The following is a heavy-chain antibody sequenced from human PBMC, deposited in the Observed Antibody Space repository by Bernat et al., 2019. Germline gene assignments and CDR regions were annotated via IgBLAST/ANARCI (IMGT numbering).Heavy chain of an antibody. CDR3: VKDEYNLGHDAFDI. J-gene: IGHJ3*02. D-gene: IGHD2/OR15-2a*01. Sequence: EVQLVESGGGLVQPGGSLRLSCSASGFTFEDFAFHWVRQAPGTGLQYVSGISSSGDNSSSADSVKGIFTISRDNSRNTLYLEMSSLRTEDTAVYFCVKDEYNLGHDAFDIWGQGTMVTVSS. CDR2: ISSSGDNS. V-gene: IGHV3-64D*06. CDR1: GFTFEDFA.